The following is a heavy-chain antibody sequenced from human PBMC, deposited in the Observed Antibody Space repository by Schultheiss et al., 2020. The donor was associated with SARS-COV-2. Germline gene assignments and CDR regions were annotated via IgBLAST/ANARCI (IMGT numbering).Heavy chain of an antibody. D-gene: IGHD3-3*01. V-gene: IGHV4-61*02. Sequence: SETLSLTCTVSGGSISSGSYYWSWIRQPAGKGLEWIGRIYTSGSTNYNPSLKSRVTMSVDTSKNQFSLKLSSVTAADTAVYYCASPTTYYDFWSGYADAFDIWGQGTMVTVSS. CDR1: GGSISSGSYY. CDR3: ASPTTYYDFWSGYADAFDI. CDR2: IYTSGST. J-gene: IGHJ3*02.